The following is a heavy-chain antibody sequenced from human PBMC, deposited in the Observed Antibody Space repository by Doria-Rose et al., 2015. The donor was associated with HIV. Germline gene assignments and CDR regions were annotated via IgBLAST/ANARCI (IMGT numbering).Heavy chain of an antibody. D-gene: IGHD6-13*01. CDR1: GVSLSSPGMG. CDR2: IFSDYES. J-gene: IGHJ4*02. CDR3: ARIKSSRWYHKYYFDF. V-gene: IGHV2-26*01. Sequence: QITLKESGPVLVKPTETLTLTCTVSGVSLSSPGMGVSWIRQPPGKALEWLANIFSDYESSYKTSLKSRLTISRGTSKCQLVLTMTDMDPVDTATYYCARIKSSRWYHKYYFDFWGQGTLVIVSA.